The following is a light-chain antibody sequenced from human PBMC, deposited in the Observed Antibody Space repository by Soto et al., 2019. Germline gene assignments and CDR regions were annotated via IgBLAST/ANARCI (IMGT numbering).Light chain of an antibody. CDR1: SSDVGAYNY. CDR2: DVN. Sequence: QSVLTQPRSVSGSPGQSVTISCTGTSSDVGAYNYVSWYQQHPGKAPKLMIYDVNKRPSGVPDRFSGSKSGNTASLTISGLQAEDEADYYCCSYGGSYTFWVFGGGTKVTVL. CDR3: CSYGGSYTFWV. J-gene: IGLJ3*02. V-gene: IGLV2-11*01.